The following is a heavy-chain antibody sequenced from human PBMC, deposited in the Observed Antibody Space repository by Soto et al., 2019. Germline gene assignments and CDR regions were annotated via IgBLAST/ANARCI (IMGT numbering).Heavy chain of an antibody. Sequence: SDTLSLTCTLSGCGVYSDAFSWDWIRRPPGKGLEWIGNIYYSGITTYNSSLKSRVTISIDPSRNQFSLNLNSVTAADTAVYYCARRSGTRCYNYWGQGTLVTVS. D-gene: IGHD6-13*01. CDR2: IYYSGIT. J-gene: IGHJ4*02. CDR1: GCGVYSDAFS. CDR3: ARRSGTRCYNY. V-gene: IGHV4-39*01.